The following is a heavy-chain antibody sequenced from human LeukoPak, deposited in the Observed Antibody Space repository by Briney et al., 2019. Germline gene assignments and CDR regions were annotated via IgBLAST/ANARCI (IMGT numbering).Heavy chain of an antibody. J-gene: IGHJ4*02. Sequence: SETLSLTCTVSGGSISSYYWGWIRQPPGKGLGWIGSIYYSGSTYYNPSLKSRVTISVDTSKNQFSLKLSSVTAADTAVFYCARRRYGGPFDYWGQGALVTVSS. D-gene: IGHD4-23*01. CDR2: IYYSGST. CDR3: ARRRYGGPFDY. V-gene: IGHV4-39*01. CDR1: GGSISSYY.